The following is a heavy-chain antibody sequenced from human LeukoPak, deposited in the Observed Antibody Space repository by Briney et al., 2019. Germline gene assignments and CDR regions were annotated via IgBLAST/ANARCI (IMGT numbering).Heavy chain of an antibody. V-gene: IGHV3-21*01. CDR3: AIGGATSY. D-gene: IGHD1-26*01. CDR2: ISSSSSNI. Sequence: GGSLRLSCAASGFTFSSYSMNWVRQAPGKGLEWVSSISSSSSNIYYTDPVKVRLTISRYNAKNSLYLQMNSLRAEDTAVYYCAIGGATSYWGQETLVTVSS. J-gene: IGHJ4*02. CDR1: GFTFSSYS.